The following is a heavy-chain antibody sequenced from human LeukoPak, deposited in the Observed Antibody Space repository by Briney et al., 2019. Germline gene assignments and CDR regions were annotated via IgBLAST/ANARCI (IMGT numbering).Heavy chain of an antibody. J-gene: IGHJ6*02. D-gene: IGHD4-17*01. CDR1: GFTFSSSG. Sequence: GGALRLSCAASGFTFSSSGLHCVRQAPGKGLEWVAFKRVGGSNKYYADSVKGRFTISRDNSKNTLYLQMNSLRAEDTAVYYCAKDAPYGDYYYYGMDVWGQGTTVTVSS. CDR2: KRVGGSNK. CDR3: AKDAPYGDYYYYGMDV. V-gene: IGHV3-30*02.